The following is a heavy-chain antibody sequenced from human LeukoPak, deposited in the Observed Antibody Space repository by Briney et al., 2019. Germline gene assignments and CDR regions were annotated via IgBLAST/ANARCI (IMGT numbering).Heavy chain of an antibody. J-gene: IGHJ4*02. V-gene: IGHV3-23*01. CDR1: GFTFSNYA. CDR3: AKARFTVTNYFDY. D-gene: IGHD4-11*01. Sequence: PGGSQRLSCAASGFTFSNYAMSWVRQAPGKGLEWVSAISGSGTYTYYADSVKGRFTISRDNSKNTMYPQMNSLRAEDTAVYYCAKARFTVTNYFDYWGQGTLVTVSS. CDR2: ISGSGTYT.